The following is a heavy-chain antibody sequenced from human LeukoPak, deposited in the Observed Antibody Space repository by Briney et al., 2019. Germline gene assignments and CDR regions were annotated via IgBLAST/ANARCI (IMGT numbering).Heavy chain of an antibody. CDR2: IFYSGST. J-gene: IGHJ3*02. V-gene: IGHV4-59*01. D-gene: IGHD4-11*01. CDR1: GDSISSYY. CDR3: ARERGGDYSDAFDI. Sequence: SETLSLTCTVSGDSISSYYWSSIRQPPGQGLEWIGYIFYSGSTSYNPSLKSRVTISIDTSKNQFSLKLSSVTAADTAVYYCARERGGDYSDAFDIWGQGTMVTVS.